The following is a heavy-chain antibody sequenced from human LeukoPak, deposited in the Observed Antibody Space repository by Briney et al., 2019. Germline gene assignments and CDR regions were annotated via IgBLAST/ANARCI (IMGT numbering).Heavy chain of an antibody. CDR3: ARDRLYCSGGSCYAGVFDY. CDR1: GFTFSDYY. CDR2: ISSSGSTI. V-gene: IGHV3-11*01. D-gene: IGHD2-15*01. J-gene: IGHJ4*02. Sequence: GGSLRLSCAASGFTFSDYYMSWIRQAPGKGLEWVSYISSSGSTIYYADSVKGRFTISRDNAKNSLYLQMNSLRAEDTAVYYCARDRLYCSGGSCYAGVFDYWGQGTLVTVSS.